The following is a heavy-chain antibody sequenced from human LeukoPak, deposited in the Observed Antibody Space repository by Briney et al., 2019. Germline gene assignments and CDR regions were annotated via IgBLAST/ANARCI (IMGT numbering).Heavy chain of an antibody. Sequence: PGGSLRLSCAASGFTFSNAWMSWVRQAPGKGLEWVDRIKSKTDGGTTDYAAPVKGRFSISRDDSKNTLYLQMNSLKTEDTAVYYCTTGGNYYGYWGQGTLVTVSS. CDR1: GFTFSNAW. CDR2: IKSKTDGGTT. V-gene: IGHV3-15*01. J-gene: IGHJ4*02. D-gene: IGHD2-15*01. CDR3: TTGGNYYGY.